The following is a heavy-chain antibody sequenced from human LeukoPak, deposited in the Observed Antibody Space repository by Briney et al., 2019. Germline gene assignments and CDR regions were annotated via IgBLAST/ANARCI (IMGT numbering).Heavy chain of an antibody. CDR1: GYSFTGYA. Sequence: ASVKVSCKASGYSFTGYAMNWVRQAPGQGLEWMGWIDTNTGNPTYAQGFTGRFVFSLDTSVTTAYLQISSLKTEDTAVYYCARALSIAAAAGGYWGQGTLVTVSS. CDR2: IDTNTGNP. CDR3: ARALSIAAAAGGY. V-gene: IGHV7-4-1*02. D-gene: IGHD6-13*01. J-gene: IGHJ4*02.